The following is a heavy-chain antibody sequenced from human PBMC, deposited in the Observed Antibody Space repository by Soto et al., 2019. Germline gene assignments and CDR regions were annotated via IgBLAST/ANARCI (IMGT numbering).Heavy chain of an antibody. J-gene: IGHJ6*02. CDR2: IGTAGDT. CDR3: ARSPPGGYHYYYGMDV. CDR1: GFTFSSYD. V-gene: IGHV3-13*04. Sequence: EVQLVESGGGFVQPGGSLRLSCAASGFTFSSYDMQWVRQATGKGLEWVSAIGTAGDTYYPGSVKGRFTISRENAKNSLYLQMNSLRAGDTAVYYCARSPPGGYHYYYGMDVWGQGTTVTVSS. D-gene: IGHD3-22*01.